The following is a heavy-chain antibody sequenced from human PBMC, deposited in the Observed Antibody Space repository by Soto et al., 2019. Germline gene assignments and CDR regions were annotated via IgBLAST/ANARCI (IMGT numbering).Heavy chain of an antibody. CDR3: ARDKRGYYDSSGYYYVIGLIYYYYGMDV. CDR2: IYYSGST. CDR1: GGSISSSSYY. D-gene: IGHD3-22*01. J-gene: IGHJ6*02. Sequence: SETLSLTCTVSGGSISSSSYYWGWIRQPPGKGLEWIGSIYYSGSTYYNPSLKSRVTISVDTSKNQFSLKLSSVTGADTAVYYCARDKRGYYDSSGYYYVIGLIYYYYGMDVWGQGTTVT. V-gene: IGHV4-39*07.